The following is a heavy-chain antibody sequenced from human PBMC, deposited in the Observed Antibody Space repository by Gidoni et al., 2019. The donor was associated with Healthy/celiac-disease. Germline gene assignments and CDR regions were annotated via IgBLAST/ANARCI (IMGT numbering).Heavy chain of an antibody. J-gene: IGHJ6*03. CDR1: GGSISSGSYS. CDR2: IYTSGST. CDR3: ARAPGITIGKYYYYYYMDV. Sequence: QVQLQESGPGLVKPSQTLSPTCTVSGGSISSGSYSWSGIRKPAGKGLEGLGRIYTSGSTNYNPSLKSRVTMSVDTSKNQFSLKLSSVTAADTAVYYCARAPGITIGKYYYYYYMDVWGKGTTVTVSS. V-gene: IGHV4-61*02. D-gene: IGHD3-3*01.